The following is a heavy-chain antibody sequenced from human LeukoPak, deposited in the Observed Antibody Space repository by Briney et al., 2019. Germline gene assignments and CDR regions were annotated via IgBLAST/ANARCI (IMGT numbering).Heavy chain of an antibody. CDR3: ARDLWDGYTSSPAAL. Sequence: GGSLRLSCAASGFIFSDYYMTWIRQAPGKGLEWISYISSSGTINYYADSVKGRFTISRDNAKNALYLQMNSLRDDDTAIYYCARDLWDGYTSSPAALWGQGTLVTVSS. J-gene: IGHJ1*01. CDR1: GFIFSDYY. D-gene: IGHD3-16*02. V-gene: IGHV3-11*04. CDR2: ISSSGTIN.